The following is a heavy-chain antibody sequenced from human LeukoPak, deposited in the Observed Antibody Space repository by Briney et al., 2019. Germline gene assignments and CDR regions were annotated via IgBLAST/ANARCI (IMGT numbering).Heavy chain of an antibody. CDR2: ISGSGGST. D-gene: IGHD3-3*01. CDR3: AKSRRITIFGVVISNYYYYYGMDV. J-gene: IGHJ6*02. CDR1: GFTFSSYA. V-gene: IGHV3-23*01. Sequence: GGSLRLSCAASGFTFSSYAMSWVRQAPGKGLEWVSAISGSGGSTYYADSVKGRFTISRDNSKNTLYLQMNSLRAEDTAVYYCAKSRRITIFGVVISNYYYYYGMDVWGQGTTVTVSS.